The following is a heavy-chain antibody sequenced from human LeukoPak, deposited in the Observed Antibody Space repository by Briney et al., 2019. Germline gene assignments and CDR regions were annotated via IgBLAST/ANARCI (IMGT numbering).Heavy chain of an antibody. D-gene: IGHD3-16*02. CDR1: GFTFSNYG. CDR3: ATPSSPSFYYYYMDV. J-gene: IGHJ6*03. Sequence: PGRSLRPSCAASGFTFSNYGMHWVRQAPGKGPEWVALIWYHGSNKYYADSVKGRFTISRDNSKNTLYLQMNSLRAEDTAVYYCATPSSPSFYYYYMDVWGKGTTVTVSS. CDR2: IWYHGSNK. V-gene: IGHV3-33*01.